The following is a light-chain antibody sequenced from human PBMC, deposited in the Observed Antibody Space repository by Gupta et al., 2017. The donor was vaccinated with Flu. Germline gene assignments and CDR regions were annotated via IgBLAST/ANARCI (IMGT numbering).Light chain of an antibody. J-gene: IGKJ1*01. V-gene: IGKV2-28*01. CDR1: PSLLNSNVYTY. CDR3: MQALQPPWT. Sequence: SACRSSPSLLNSNVYTYLDWYLRKPGQSPQLLIYLGSNRASGVPDRFSGSGSGTDFTLKISRVETEDVGVYYCMQALQPPWTFGPGTKVEIK. CDR2: LGS.